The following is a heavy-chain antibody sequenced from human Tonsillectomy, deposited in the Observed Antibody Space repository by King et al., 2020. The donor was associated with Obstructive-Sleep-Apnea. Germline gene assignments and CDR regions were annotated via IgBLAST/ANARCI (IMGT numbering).Heavy chain of an antibody. CDR3: ARDNAVAGRYLHY. Sequence: LQLQESGPGLVRPSETLSLTCNVSGGSIRSSSHYWAWVRQPPGKGLELIGGIYYSGTSNYNPSLRSRVTISIDASKNQFALKLTSVTAADTAVYFCARDNAVAGRYLHYWGQGTLVTVSS. CDR1: GGSIRSSSHY. D-gene: IGHD6-19*01. CDR2: IYYSGTS. J-gene: IGHJ1*01. V-gene: IGHV4-39*07.